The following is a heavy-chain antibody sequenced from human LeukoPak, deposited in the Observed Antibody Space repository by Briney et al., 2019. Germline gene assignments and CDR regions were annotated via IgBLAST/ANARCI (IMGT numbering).Heavy chain of an antibody. CDR3: AKARRGYSYGYLDY. D-gene: IGHD5-18*01. CDR2: ISWNSGSI. Sequence: GRSLRLSCAASGFTFDDYAMHWVRQAPGKGLEWVSGISWNSGSIGYADSVKGRFTISRDNAKNSLYLQMNSLRAEDMALYYCAKARRGYSYGYLDYWGQGTLVTVSS. V-gene: IGHV3-9*03. J-gene: IGHJ4*02. CDR1: GFTFDDYA.